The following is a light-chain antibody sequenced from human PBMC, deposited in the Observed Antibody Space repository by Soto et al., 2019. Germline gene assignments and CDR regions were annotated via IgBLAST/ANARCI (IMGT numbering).Light chain of an antibody. V-gene: IGLV1-44*01. CDR2: VNN. J-gene: IGLJ3*02. Sequence: QSVLTQPPSASGTPGQRVTISCSGSSSNIGSYNVYWYQQIPGTAPKLLIYVNNQRPSGVPDRFSGSKSGTSASLGISGLQTEDEADYYCAAWDGSLNGWVFGGGTKLTVL. CDR3: AAWDGSLNGWV. CDR1: SSNIGSYN.